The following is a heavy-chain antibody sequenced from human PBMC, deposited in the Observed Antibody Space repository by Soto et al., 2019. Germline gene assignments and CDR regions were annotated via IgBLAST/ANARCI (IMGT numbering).Heavy chain of an antibody. V-gene: IGHV4-30-4*01. Sequence: SETLSLTCTVSGGSISSGDYYWSWIRQPPGKGLEWIGYIYYTGSTYYNPSLKSRVTMSVDTSKNQFSLKLSSVTAADTAMYYCARDRTIENWFDPWGHGSLVTVSS. CDR1: GGSISSGDYY. CDR2: IYYTGST. D-gene: IGHD2-8*01. J-gene: IGHJ5*02. CDR3: ARDRTIENWFDP.